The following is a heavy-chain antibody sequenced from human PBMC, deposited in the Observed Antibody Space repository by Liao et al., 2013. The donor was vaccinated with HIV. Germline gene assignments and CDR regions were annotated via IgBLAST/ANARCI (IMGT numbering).Heavy chain of an antibody. CDR2: FYDSGTT. Sequence: QVQLQQWGAGLLKPSETLSLTCSGSGGSITTGSNYWGWIRQPPGRGLEWIGSFYDSGTTYYSPSLKSRVTISMDTSHNRLSLKLTSVTAADTAVYYCARRENTPLDRFYFDSWGQGTLVTVSS. V-gene: IGHV4-39*07. CDR1: GGSITTGSNY. CDR3: ARRENTPLDRFYFDS. D-gene: IGHD1-14*01. J-gene: IGHJ4*02.